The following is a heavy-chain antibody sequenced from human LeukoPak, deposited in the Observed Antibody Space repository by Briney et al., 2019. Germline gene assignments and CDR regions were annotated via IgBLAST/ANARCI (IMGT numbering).Heavy chain of an antibody. Sequence: GESLKISCKGSGYSFTSYWIGWVRQMPGKGREWMGIIYPGDSDTRYSPSFQGQVTISADKSISTAYLQWSSLKASDTAMYYCARPGYCSGGSCYGRRAFDIWGQGTMVTVSS. J-gene: IGHJ3*02. CDR3: ARPGYCSGGSCYGRRAFDI. V-gene: IGHV5-51*01. CDR1: GYSFTSYW. D-gene: IGHD2-15*01. CDR2: IYPGDSDT.